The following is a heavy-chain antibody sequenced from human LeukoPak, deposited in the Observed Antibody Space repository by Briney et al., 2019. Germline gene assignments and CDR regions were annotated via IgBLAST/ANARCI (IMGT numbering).Heavy chain of an antibody. Sequence: SETLSLTCTVSGGSISSVGSYWNWIRQHPGKGLEWIGYISYSGKTDYHPSLRSRVSIAADSSKNQVSLQVMFATAADTAVYYCANGVDSGPQRGYWFDPWGQGTLVTVSS. V-gene: IGHV4-31*03. J-gene: IGHJ5*02. CDR3: ANGVDSGPQRGYWFDP. CDR1: GGSISSVGSY. CDR2: ISYSGKT. D-gene: IGHD1-26*01.